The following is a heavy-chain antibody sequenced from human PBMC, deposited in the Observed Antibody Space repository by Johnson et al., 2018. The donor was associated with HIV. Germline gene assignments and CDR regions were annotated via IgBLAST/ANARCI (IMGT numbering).Heavy chain of an antibody. CDR1: GFTFSSYA. D-gene: IGHD1-26*01. Sequence: QVQLVESGGGVVQPGRSLRLSCAASGFTFSSYAMHWVRQAPGKGLEWVAVISYDGSNKYYADSVKGRFTISRDNSKNTLYLQMISLRAEDTAVYYCARSPGIVGAKGDAFDCWGQGTMVTVSS. V-gene: IGHV3-30-3*01. CDR3: ARSPGIVGAKGDAFDC. J-gene: IGHJ3*01. CDR2: ISYDGSNK.